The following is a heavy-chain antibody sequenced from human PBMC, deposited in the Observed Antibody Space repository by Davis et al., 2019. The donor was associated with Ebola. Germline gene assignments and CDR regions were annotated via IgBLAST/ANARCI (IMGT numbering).Heavy chain of an antibody. CDR3: AKDPPGGEYLDH. CDR1: GFSFSNYD. V-gene: IGHV3-30*02. J-gene: IGHJ4*02. CDR2: IRYDGSNK. D-gene: IGHD3-16*01. Sequence: PGGSLRLSCAASGFSFSNYDMHWVRQAPGRGLEWVSFIRYDGSNKYYADSVKGLFTISRNNSKNRLYLQMNSLRAEDTAVYYCAKDPPGGEYLDHWGQGTLVIVSS.